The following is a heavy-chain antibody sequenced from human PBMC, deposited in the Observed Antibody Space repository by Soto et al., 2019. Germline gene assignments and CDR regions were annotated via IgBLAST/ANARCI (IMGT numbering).Heavy chain of an antibody. CDR1: GGSISSGGYS. D-gene: IGHD6-13*01. CDR2: IYHSGST. Sequence: NPSETLSLTCAVSGGSISSGGYSWSWIRQPPGKGLEWIGYIYHSGSTYYNPSLKSRVTISVDRSKNQFSLKLSSVTAADTAVYYCARAAAVYYYGMDVWGQGTTVTVSS. CDR3: ARAAAVYYYGMDV. V-gene: IGHV4-30-2*01. J-gene: IGHJ6*02.